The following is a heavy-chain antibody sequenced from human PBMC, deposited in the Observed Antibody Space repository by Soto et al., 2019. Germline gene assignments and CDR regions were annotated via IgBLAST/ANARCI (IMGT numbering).Heavy chain of an antibody. V-gene: IGHV4-31*03. J-gene: IGHJ6*02. D-gene: IGHD6-6*01. Sequence: QVQLQESGPGLVKPSQTLSLTSTVSGGSISSGGYYWTWIRQHPGKGLEWIGYNYYSGITYYNPSLKSRVTISLDMSKNQFSLKLSSVTAADTAVYYCARGSSIAGLYYGMDVWGQGTTVTVSS. CDR2: NYYSGIT. CDR1: GGSISSGGYY. CDR3: ARGSSIAGLYYGMDV.